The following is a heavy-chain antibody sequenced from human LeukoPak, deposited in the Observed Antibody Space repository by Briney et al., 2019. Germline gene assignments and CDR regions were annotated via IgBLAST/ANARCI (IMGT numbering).Heavy chain of an antibody. Sequence: GGTLRLSCTASGFTFSTYVSWVRQAPGKGLEWVSGIYGSGGSTYYADSVKGRFTISRDNSKNTVYLQMNSLRDEDTAIYYCAKNRVVASIGSFDYWGQGTLVTVSS. J-gene: IGHJ4*02. V-gene: IGHV3-23*01. CDR1: GFTFSTYV. D-gene: IGHD5-12*01. CDR3: AKNRVVASIGSFDY. CDR2: IYGSGGST.